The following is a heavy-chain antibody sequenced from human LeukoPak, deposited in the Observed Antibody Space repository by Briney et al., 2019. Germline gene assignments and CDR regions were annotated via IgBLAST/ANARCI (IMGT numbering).Heavy chain of an antibody. V-gene: IGHV1-8*03. D-gene: IGHD5-24*01. J-gene: IGHJ4*02. CDR2: MNPNSGNT. CDR1: GYTFTSYD. CDR3: ARRSIATITLDY. Sequence: ASVKVSXKASGYTFTSYDINWVRQATGQGLEWIGWMNPNSGNTGYAQKFQGRVTITRNTSISTAYMELSSLRSEDTAVYYCARRSIATITLDYWGQGTLVTVSS.